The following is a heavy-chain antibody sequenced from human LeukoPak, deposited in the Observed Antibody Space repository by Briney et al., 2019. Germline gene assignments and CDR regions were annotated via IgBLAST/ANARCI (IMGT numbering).Heavy chain of an antibody. CDR3: AKDQGYCSSTSCSISSY. CDR2: ISGSRGST. J-gene: IGHJ4*02. D-gene: IGHD2-2*01. V-gene: IGHV3-23*01. CDR1: GLTFSSEA. Sequence: PGGCLRLASAVSGLTFSSEAMGWVRQAPGKGLEWVSPISGSRGSTNYADCVKDRFPISRDNSNHTLYLQMDSLRAEGASVCEGAKDQGYCSSTSCSISSYWGEGALVTVSS.